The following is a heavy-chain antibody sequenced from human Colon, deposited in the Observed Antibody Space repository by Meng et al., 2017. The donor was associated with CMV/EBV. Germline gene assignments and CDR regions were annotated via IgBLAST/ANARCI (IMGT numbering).Heavy chain of an antibody. Sequence: LSGAASGFTFSSYWMHWVRQVPGRGLLWVSRIKSDGSAPRYAGSVKGRFTISRDNAKNTPYLQMNSLRAEDTAVYYCARDNGGNPDYWGQGTLVTVSS. V-gene: IGHV3-74*01. CDR1: GFTFSSYW. CDR2: IKSDGSAP. D-gene: IGHD4-23*01. CDR3: ARDNGGNPDY. J-gene: IGHJ4*02.